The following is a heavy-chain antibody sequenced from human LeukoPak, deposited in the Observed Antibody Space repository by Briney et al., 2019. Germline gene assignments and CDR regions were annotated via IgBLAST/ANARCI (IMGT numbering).Heavy chain of an antibody. CDR3: ARTPGFYYYYMDV. Sequence: GESLKISCEASGYIFTSYWIGWVRQMPGKGLEWMGIIHPGDSDTTYGPSFQGQVTISADKSISTAYLQWSSLKASDTAMYYCARTPGFYYYYMDVWGKGTTVTVSS. V-gene: IGHV5-51*01. CDR1: GYIFTSYW. J-gene: IGHJ6*03. CDR2: IHPGDSDT.